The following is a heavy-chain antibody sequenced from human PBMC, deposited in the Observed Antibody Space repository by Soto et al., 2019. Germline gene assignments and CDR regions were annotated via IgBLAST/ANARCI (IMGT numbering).Heavy chain of an antibody. CDR3: ARRITMVRGVINFDF. V-gene: IGHV4-34*01. CDR2: INHSGSA. J-gene: IGHJ4*02. D-gene: IGHD3-10*01. Sequence: SEALSPTYAVYGGFFSCYYWGVIRPPPGKGLEWIGEINHSGSANYNPSLKSRVTISVDTSKNQFSLKLSSVTAADTAVYYCARRITMVRGVINFDFWGQGTRVTVAS. CDR1: GGFFSCYY.